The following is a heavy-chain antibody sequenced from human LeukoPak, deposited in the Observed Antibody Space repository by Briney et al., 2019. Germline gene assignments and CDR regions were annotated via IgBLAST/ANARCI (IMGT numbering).Heavy chain of an antibody. J-gene: IGHJ4*02. CDR2: ISAYNGNT. CDR1: GYTFTSYG. CDR3: ARDWAYCGGDCYSDY. V-gene: IGHV1-18*01. Sequence: GASVKVSCKASGYTFTSYGISWVRQAPGQELEWMGWISAYNGNTNYAQKLQGRVTMTTDASTSTAYMELRSLRSDDTAVYYCARDWAYCGGDCYSDYWGQGTLVTVSS. D-gene: IGHD2-21*01.